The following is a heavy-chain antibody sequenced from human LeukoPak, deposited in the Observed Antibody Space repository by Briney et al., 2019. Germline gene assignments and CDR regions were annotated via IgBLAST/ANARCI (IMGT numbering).Heavy chain of an antibody. CDR1: GFTFSSYA. Sequence: GGSLRLSCAASGFTFSSYAMSWVRQAPGKGLEWVSYISASSGYIYYADSLKGRFSISRDNAKNSLYLQMNSLRADDTAVYYCARGSGVSFDPWGQGTLVTVSS. V-gene: IGHV3-21*01. D-gene: IGHD3-10*01. J-gene: IGHJ5*02. CDR2: ISASSGYI. CDR3: ARGSGVSFDP.